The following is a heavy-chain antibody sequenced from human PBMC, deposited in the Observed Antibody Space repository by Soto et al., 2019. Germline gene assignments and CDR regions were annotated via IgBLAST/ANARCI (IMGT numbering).Heavy chain of an antibody. D-gene: IGHD5-18*01. CDR1: GFTFSSYG. Sequence: PGGSLRLSCAASGFTFSSYGMHWVRQAPDKGLEWVAVISYDGSNKYYADSVKGRFTISRDNSKNTLYLQMNSLRAEDTAVYYCAKGSVDTAMVYGMDVWGQGTTVTVSS. J-gene: IGHJ6*02. CDR2: ISYDGSNK. CDR3: AKGSVDTAMVYGMDV. V-gene: IGHV3-30*18.